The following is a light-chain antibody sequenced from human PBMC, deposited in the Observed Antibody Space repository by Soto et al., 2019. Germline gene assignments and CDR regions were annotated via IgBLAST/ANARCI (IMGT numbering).Light chain of an antibody. CDR2: DAS. V-gene: IGKV3-20*01. J-gene: IGKJ2*01. Sequence: EIVLPQSPATVSLSPGERAPLSCRASQSVSIYLAWYQQNTGQAPRLLIYDASNRASDIPARFSGSGSATDFTLTIRRLEPEDSAVYYCQHYDSSPPYTFCKGTKVDIK. CDR3: QHYDSSPPYT. CDR1: QSVSIY.